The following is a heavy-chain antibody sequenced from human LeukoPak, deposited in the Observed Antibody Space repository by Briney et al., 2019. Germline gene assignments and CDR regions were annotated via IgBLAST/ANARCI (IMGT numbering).Heavy chain of an antibody. CDR2: ISGSGDST. J-gene: IGHJ4*02. CDR3: AKLKSWYFDY. CDR1: GFTFSSYA. D-gene: IGHD6-13*01. Sequence: GGSLRLSCAASGFTFSSYAMSWVRQAPGKGLEWVSAISGSGDSTYYADSVKGRFTISRDNSKNTVYLQMNSLRAEDTAVYYCAKLKSWYFDYWGQGTLVTVSS. V-gene: IGHV3-23*01.